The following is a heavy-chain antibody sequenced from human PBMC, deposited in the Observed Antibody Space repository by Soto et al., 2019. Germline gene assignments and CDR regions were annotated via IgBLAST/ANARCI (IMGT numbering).Heavy chain of an antibody. J-gene: IGHJ3*02. CDR1: VGSISSYY. D-gene: IGHD1-26*01. CDR2: IYYSGST. Sequence: PSETLSLTCTVSVGSISSYYWSWIRQPPGKGLEWIGYIYYSGSTNYNPSLKSRVTISVDTSKNQFSLKLSSVTAADTAVYYCAREEGGYSGFFDIWGQGTMVTVSS. V-gene: IGHV4-4*08. CDR3: AREEGGYSGFFDI.